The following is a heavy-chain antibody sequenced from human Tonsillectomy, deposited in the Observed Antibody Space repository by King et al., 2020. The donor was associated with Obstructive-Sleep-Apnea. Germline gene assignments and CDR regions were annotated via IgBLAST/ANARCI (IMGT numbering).Heavy chain of an antibody. CDR2: IVVGSGNT. V-gene: IGHV1-58*02. CDR1: GFTFTSSA. D-gene: IGHD2-15*01. J-gene: IGHJ6*02. CDR3: AAGDIVVVVAATDSYYYYGMDV. Sequence: QVQLVESGPEVKKPGTSVKVSCKASGFTFTSSAMQWVRQARGQRLEWIGWIVVGSGNTNYAQKFQERVTITREMSTSTAYMELSSLRSEDTAVYYCAAGDIVVVVAATDSYYYYGMDVWGQGTTVTVSS.